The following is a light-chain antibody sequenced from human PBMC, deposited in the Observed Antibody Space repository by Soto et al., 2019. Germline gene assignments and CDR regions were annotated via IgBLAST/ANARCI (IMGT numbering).Light chain of an antibody. CDR3: QQYGSSGT. V-gene: IGKV3-20*01. Sequence: EIVMTQSPATLSVSPGERATLSCRASQSVSSKLAWYQQKPGQAPRLLIYGASNRATGIPDRFSGSGSGTDLTLTISRLEPEDFAVYYCQQYGSSGTFGQGTKVDI. J-gene: IGKJ1*01. CDR1: QSVSSK. CDR2: GAS.